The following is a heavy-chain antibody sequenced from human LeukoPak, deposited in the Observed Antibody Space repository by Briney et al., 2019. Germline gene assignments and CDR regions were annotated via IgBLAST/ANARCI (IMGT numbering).Heavy chain of an antibody. CDR3: AKSDYYDSSGYYYLDDAFDI. J-gene: IGHJ3*02. D-gene: IGHD3-22*01. CDR1: GFTFSSYS. Sequence: GGSLRLSCAASGFTFSSYSMNWVRQAPGKGLEWASAISGSGGNTYYADSVKGRFTISRDNSKNTLYLQMNSLRAEDTAVYYCAKSDYYDSSGYYYLDDAFDIWGQGTMVTVSS. V-gene: IGHV3-23*01. CDR2: ISGSGGNT.